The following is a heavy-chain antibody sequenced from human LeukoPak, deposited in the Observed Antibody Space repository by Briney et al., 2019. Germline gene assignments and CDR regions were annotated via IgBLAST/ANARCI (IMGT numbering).Heavy chain of an antibody. CDR3: ARSVVVTAKYYYGMDV. CDR2: IYYSGST. CDR1: GGSISSCY. J-gene: IGHJ6*02. Sequence: PSETLSLTCTVSGGSISSCYWSWIRQPPGKGLEWIGYIYYSGSTNYNPSLKSRVTISVDTSKNQFSLKLSSVTAADTAVYYCARSVVVTAKYYYGMDVWGQGTTVTVSS. D-gene: IGHD2-21*02. V-gene: IGHV4-59*12.